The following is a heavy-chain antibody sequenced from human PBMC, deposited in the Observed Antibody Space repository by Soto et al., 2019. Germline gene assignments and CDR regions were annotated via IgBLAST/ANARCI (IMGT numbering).Heavy chain of an antibody. CDR1: GYTFTSYA. D-gene: IGHD2-15*01. V-gene: IGHV1-3*05. Sequence: QVQLVQSGAEEKKPGASVKVSCKASGYTFTSYAMDWVRQAPGQRLEWMGWINAGNGNTKYSQKFQGRVTITRDTSASTAYKELSSLRSEDTAVYYCARDSRINFDYWGQGTLVTVSS. CDR3: ARDSRINFDY. CDR2: INAGNGNT. J-gene: IGHJ4*02.